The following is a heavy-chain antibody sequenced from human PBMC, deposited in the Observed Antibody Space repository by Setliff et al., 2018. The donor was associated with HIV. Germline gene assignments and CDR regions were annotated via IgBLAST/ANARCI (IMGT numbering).Heavy chain of an antibody. CDR1: GFTFNTYW. CDR3: ARELPGPPGALDI. V-gene: IGHV3-74*01. Sequence: GGSLRLSCAASGFTFNTYWMHLVRQAPGKGLVWVSHSNSDGSSTTYADSVKGRFTISRDNAKNTLYLQMNSLRAEDTAVYFCARELPGPPGALDIWGHGTMVTVSS. CDR2: SNSDGSST. J-gene: IGHJ3*02. D-gene: IGHD7-27*01.